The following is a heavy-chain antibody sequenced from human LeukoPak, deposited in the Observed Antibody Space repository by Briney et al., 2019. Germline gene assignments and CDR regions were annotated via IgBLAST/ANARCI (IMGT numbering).Heavy chain of an antibody. V-gene: IGHV4-61*02. J-gene: IGHJ6*03. CDR3: ARLLYGSGTYYYYYYMDV. D-gene: IGHD3-10*01. CDR2: IYTSGST. Sequence: SETLSLTCTVSGGSLSSGSYYWSWIRQPAGKGLEWIGRIYTSGSTNYNPSLKSRVTISVDTSKNQFSLKLSSVTAADTAVYYCARLLYGSGTYYYYYYMDVWGKGTTVTVSS. CDR1: GGSLSSGSYY.